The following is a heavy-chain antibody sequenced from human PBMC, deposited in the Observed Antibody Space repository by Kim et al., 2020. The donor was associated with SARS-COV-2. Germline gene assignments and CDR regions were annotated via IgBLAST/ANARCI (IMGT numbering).Heavy chain of an antibody. V-gene: IGHV3-9*01. J-gene: IGHJ4*01. CDR3: AKSGTYYYDSSGNGPLD. D-gene: IGHD3-22*01. CDR1: GFTFDDYA. Sequence: GGSLRLSCAASGFTFDDYAMHWVRQAPGKGLEWVSGISWNSGSIGYADSVKGRFTISRDNAKNSLYLQMNSLRAEDTALYYCAKSGTYYYDSSGNGPLD. CDR2: ISWNSGSI.